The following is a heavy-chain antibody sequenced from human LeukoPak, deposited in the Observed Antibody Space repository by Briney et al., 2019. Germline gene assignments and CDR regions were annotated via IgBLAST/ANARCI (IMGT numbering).Heavy chain of an antibody. Sequence: ASVKVSCKASGYTFTNFAISWVRQAPGQGLEWMGWVSAKSGNTSYAQKFQGRVTMTTDTSTNTAYMELRSLRSDDTAAYFCARDGSGSYMPFDYWGQGTLVTVSS. J-gene: IGHJ4*02. CDR1: GYTFTNFA. CDR2: VSAKSGNT. D-gene: IGHD3-10*01. V-gene: IGHV1-18*01. CDR3: ARDGSGSYMPFDY.